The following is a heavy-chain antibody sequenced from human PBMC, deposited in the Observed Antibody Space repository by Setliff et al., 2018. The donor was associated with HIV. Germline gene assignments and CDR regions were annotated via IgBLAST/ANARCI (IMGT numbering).Heavy chain of an antibody. J-gene: IGHJ4*02. CDR1: GVSISGHF. CDR3: ARLIHPGLLYFDY. V-gene: IGHV4-4*09. CDR2: IYTSGTT. D-gene: IGHD2-8*02. Sequence: PSETLSLTCFVSGVSISGHFWGWIRQPPGKGLEWIGYIYTSGTTEYNPSLDSRVTISVDTSRDQFPLNLRSVTAADTALYFCARLIHPGLLYFDYWGLGMLVTVSS.